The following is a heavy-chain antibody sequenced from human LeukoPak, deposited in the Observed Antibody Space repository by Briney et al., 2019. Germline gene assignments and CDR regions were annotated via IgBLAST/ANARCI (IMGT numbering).Heavy chain of an antibody. CDR1: GFTFSSYS. CDR2: ISSSSSHI. D-gene: IGHD1-1*01. V-gene: IGHV3-21*01. CDR3: ARAPGYGAAYYFDY. Sequence: GGTLRLSCAASGFTFSSYSMNWVRQAPGKGLEWVSSISSSSSHIYYADSVKGRFTISRDNSKNTLYLQMNSLRAEDTAVYYCARAPGYGAAYYFDYWGQGTLVTVSS. J-gene: IGHJ4*02.